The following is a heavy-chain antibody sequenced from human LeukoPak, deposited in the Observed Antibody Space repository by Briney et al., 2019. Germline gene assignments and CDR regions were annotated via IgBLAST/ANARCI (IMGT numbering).Heavy chain of an antibody. CDR3: ATMVRGVIPGLFDY. V-gene: IGHV4-39*01. CDR1: GGSISSSSYY. CDR2: IYYSGST. J-gene: IGHJ4*02. D-gene: IGHD3-10*01. Sequence: SETLSLTCTVSGGSISSSSYYWGWIRQPPGKGLEWIGSIYYSGSTYYNPSLKSRVTISVDTSKNQFSLKLSSVTAADTAVYYCATMVRGVIPGLFDYWGQGTLVTVS.